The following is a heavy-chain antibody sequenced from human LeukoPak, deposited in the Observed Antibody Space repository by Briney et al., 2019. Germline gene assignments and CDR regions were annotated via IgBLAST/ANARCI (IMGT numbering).Heavy chain of an antibody. J-gene: IGHJ4*02. V-gene: IGHV3-21*01. CDR2: ISSSSTYI. CDR1: GFTFSAYS. D-gene: IGHD1-26*01. Sequence: PGGSLRLSCAASGFTFSAYSMNWVRQAPGKGLEWVSSISSSSTYIYYADSVKGRFTISRDNAKNSLYLQMNSLRAEDTAVYYCVREWELPPNFGYWGQGTLVTVSS. CDR3: VREWELPPNFGY.